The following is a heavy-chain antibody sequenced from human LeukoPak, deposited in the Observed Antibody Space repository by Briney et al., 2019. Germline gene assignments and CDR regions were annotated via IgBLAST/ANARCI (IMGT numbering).Heavy chain of an antibody. CDR3: AKDISSGWSFQSGYFDL. CDR2: ISYDGSNK. J-gene: IGHJ2*01. Sequence: GGALRLSCAASGFNFSSYGVQWVRQAPGKGLEGVAVISYDGSNKYYADSVKGRLTISRDNSKNTLYLQMNSLRAEDTAVYYCAKDISSGWSFQSGYFDLWGRGTLVTVSS. CDR1: GFNFSSYG. V-gene: IGHV3-30*18. D-gene: IGHD6-19*01.